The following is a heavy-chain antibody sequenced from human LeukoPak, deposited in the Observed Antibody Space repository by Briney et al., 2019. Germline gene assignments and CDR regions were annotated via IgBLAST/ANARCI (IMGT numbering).Heavy chain of an antibody. CDR1: GFTFSVYS. Sequence: GRSLRLSCAASGFTFSVYSMHRVRQAPGKGLEWVALIWYDGTNKYYADSLKGRFTISRDNSKNTLYLQMDNLRAEDTAVYYCAKARSITATGSGLRPGYFDYWLQGTLVTVSS. V-gene: IGHV3-33*06. D-gene: IGHD6-13*01. CDR2: IWYDGTNK. CDR3: AKARSITATGSGLRPGYFDY. J-gene: IGHJ4*02.